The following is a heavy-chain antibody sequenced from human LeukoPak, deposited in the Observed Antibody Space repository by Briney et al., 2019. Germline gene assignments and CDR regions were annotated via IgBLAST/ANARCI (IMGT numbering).Heavy chain of an antibody. D-gene: IGHD6-19*01. CDR2: INAGSGNT. CDR1: GYTFTSYA. J-gene: IGHJ5*02. V-gene: IGHV1-3*03. Sequence: ASVKVSCKASGYTFTSYAIHWVRQAPGQRLEWMGWINAGSGNTKYLGEFQGRVTITRDTAASTAYMELSSLRSEDMAVYYCARGIAVAMSWFDPWGQGTLVTVSS. CDR3: ARGIAVAMSWFDP.